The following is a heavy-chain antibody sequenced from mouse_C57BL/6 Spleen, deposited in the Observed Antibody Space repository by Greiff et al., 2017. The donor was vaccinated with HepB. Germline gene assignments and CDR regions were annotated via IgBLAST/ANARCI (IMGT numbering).Heavy chain of an antibody. CDR1: GFTFSSYA. D-gene: IGHD1-1*01. CDR2: ISDGGSYT. CDR3: ARALLLRGYYAMDY. V-gene: IGHV5-4*03. Sequence: EVNVVESGGGLVKPGGSLKLSCAASGFTFSSYAMSWVRQTPEKRLEWVATISDGGSYTYYPDNVKGRFTISRDNAKNNLYLQMSHLKSEDTAMYYCARALLLRGYYAMDYWGQGTSVTVSS. J-gene: IGHJ4*01.